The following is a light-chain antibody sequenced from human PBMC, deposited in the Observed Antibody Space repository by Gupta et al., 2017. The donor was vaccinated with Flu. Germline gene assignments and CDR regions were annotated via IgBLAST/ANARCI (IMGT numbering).Light chain of an antibody. CDR2: AAS. CDR3: QRSYRNPGGIT. CDR1: QSIDTY. V-gene: IGKV1-39*01. Sequence: ASQSIDTYLNWYQQRPGKAHKLLIYAASSLQSGVASRFTGSGSGTEFALTISSLQPEDFATYSCQRSYRNPGGITFGGGTRLEIK. J-gene: IGKJ4*01.